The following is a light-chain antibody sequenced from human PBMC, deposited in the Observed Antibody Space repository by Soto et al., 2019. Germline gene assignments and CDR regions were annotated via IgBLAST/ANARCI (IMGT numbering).Light chain of an antibody. J-gene: IGKJ2*01. CDR2: GSS. CDR1: QSFSSSH. CDR3: QQYDTSQYT. V-gene: IGKV3-20*01. Sequence: EIVLTQSPGTLSLSPGDGATLSCRASQSFSSSHLAWYRQKPGQAPRLLIYGSSNRATGIPDRFSGTGSGTDFTLTITRLEPDEFAVYYCQQYDTSQYTFGQGTKLEIK.